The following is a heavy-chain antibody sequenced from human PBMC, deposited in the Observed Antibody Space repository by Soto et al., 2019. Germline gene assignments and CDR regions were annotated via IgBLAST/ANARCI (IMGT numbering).Heavy chain of an antibody. J-gene: IGHJ4*02. D-gene: IGHD5-18*01. Sequence: VQLVESGGGLVQPGGSLRLSCAASGFTVSNNHLSWVRQAPGKGLEWVSVIFTSGTTFYAESVKGRFTISRDTSKNTVSLQMNSLRVEDTGLYYCTRDGYRYGFLIGIDSWGQGALVSVSS. CDR2: IFTSGTT. CDR1: GFTVSNNH. CDR3: TRDGYRYGFLIGIDS. V-gene: IGHV3-66*01.